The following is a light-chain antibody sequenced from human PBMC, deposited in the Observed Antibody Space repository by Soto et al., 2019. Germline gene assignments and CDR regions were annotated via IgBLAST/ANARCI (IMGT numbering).Light chain of an antibody. CDR2: GAS. CDR3: QQYGSSIT. J-gene: IGKJ5*01. Sequence: EIVVTQSPGTLSLSPGEGATLSCRASQSVSSNYLAWYQQKPGQAPRLLIYGASNRATGIPDRFSGSGSGTEFTLTISRLEPEDFAVFYCQQYGSSITFGQGTRLEIK. V-gene: IGKV3-20*01. CDR1: QSVSSNY.